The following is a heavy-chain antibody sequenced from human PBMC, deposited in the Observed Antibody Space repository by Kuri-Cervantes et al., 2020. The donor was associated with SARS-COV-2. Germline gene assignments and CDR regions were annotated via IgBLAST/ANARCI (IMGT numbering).Heavy chain of an antibody. V-gene: IGHV4-38-2*01. CDR2: IYNSGNT. J-gene: IGHJ5*02. CDR1: GYSISSGYY. Sequence: SETLSLTCAVSGYSISSGYYWGWIRQPPGKGLEWIGNIYNSGNTYYNPSLKSRVIISADTSKNQFSLKLNSVTAADTAVYYCASTRDCSSGDCLGYFDPWGQGTLVTVSS. CDR3: ASTRDCSSGDCLGYFDP. D-gene: IGHD2-21*02.